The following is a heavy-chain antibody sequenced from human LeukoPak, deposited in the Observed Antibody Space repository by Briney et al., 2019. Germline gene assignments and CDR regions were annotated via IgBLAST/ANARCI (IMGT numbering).Heavy chain of an antibody. CDR1: GGSISSSSYY. J-gene: IGHJ4*02. V-gene: IGHV4-31*03. D-gene: IGHD4-17*01. CDR2: IYYSGST. Sequence: SETLSLTCTVSGGSISSSSYYWGWIRQPPGKGLEWIGYIYYSGSTYYNPSLKSRVTISVDTSKNQFSLKLSSVTAADTAVYYCARDGPVNDYGLYWGQGTLVTVSS. CDR3: ARDGPVNDYGLY.